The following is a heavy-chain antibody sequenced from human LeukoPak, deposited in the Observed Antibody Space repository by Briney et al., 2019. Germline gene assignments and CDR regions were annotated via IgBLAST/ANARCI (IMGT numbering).Heavy chain of an antibody. V-gene: IGHV3-7*01. CDR3: AGGTGWLPVS. J-gene: IGHJ5*02. CDR2: IKKDGSEK. D-gene: IGHD5-12*01. Sequence: GGSLRLSCVASGLSFSTFWMNWVRQTPGKGLEWVAIIKKDGSEKLYVDSVRRRLTISRDYAKNSLYLHMNSLRADDTSVYYCAGGTGWLPVSWGQGTPVIVSS. CDR1: GLSFSTFW.